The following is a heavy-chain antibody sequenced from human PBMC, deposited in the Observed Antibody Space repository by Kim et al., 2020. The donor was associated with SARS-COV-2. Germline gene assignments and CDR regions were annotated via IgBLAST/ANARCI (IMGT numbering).Heavy chain of an antibody. CDR3: ARQGGRYSSLGF. J-gene: IGHJ4*02. D-gene: IGHD2-15*01. CDR1: GGSISSYY. Sequence: SETLSLTCTVSGGSISSYYWSWIRQPPGKGLEWIGYISYSGSTNYNPSLKSRVTISVDTSKNQFSLTLSSVTAADTAVYYCARQGGRYSSLGFWGQGTLVTVSS. CDR2: ISYSGST. V-gene: IGHV4-59*08.